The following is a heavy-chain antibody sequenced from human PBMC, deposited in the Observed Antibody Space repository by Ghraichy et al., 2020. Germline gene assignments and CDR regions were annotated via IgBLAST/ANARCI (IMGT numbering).Heavy chain of an antibody. CDR2: IWYDGSNK. Sequence: GGSLRLSCAASGFTFSSYGMHWVRQAPGKGLEWVAVIWYDGSNKYYADSVKGRFTISIDNSKNTLYLQMNSLRAEDTAVYYCERGYYYGSGSRYYFDYWGQGTLVTVSS. CDR3: ERGYYYGSGSRYYFDY. CDR1: GFTFSSYG. V-gene: IGHV3-33*01. J-gene: IGHJ4*02. D-gene: IGHD3-10*01.